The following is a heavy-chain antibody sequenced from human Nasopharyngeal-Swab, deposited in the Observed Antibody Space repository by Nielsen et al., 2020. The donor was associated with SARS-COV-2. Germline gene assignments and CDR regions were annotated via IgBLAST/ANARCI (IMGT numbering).Heavy chain of an antibody. V-gene: IGHV3-74*01. D-gene: IGHD4-17*01. CDR3: ARDSAVTRNDAFDI. CDR1: GFTFSSYW. Sequence: GESLKISCAASGFTFSSYWMHWVRQAPGKGLVWVSRINSDGSSTSYADSVKGRLTISRDNAKNTLYLQMNSLRAEDTAVYYCARDSAVTRNDAFDIWGQGTMVTVSS. J-gene: IGHJ3*02. CDR2: INSDGSST.